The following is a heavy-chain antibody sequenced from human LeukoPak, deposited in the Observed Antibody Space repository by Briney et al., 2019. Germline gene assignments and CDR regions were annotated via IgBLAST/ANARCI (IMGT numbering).Heavy chain of an antibody. CDR2: IIPIFGTA. Sequence: GASVKVSCKASGGTFSSYAISWVRQAPGQGLEWMGGIIPIFGTANYAQKFQGRVTITADESTSTAYMELSSLRSEDTAVYYCARGPPITIFGWGDYWGQGTLVTVSS. V-gene: IGHV1-69*13. D-gene: IGHD3-3*01. J-gene: IGHJ4*02. CDR3: ARGPPITIFGWGDY. CDR1: GGTFSSYA.